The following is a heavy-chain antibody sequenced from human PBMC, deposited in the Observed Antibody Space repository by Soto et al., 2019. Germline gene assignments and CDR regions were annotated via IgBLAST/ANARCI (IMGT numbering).Heavy chain of an antibody. V-gene: IGHV5-10-1*01. CDR3: ARFYIEYSSSSGAYYYYGMDV. D-gene: IGHD6-6*01. Sequence: PGESLKISCKGSGYSFTSYWISWVRQMPGKGLEWMGRIDPSDSYTNYSPYFQGHVTISADKSISTAYLQWSSLKASDTAMYYCARFYIEYSSSSGAYYYYGMDVWGQGTTVTVSS. J-gene: IGHJ6*02. CDR2: IDPSDSYT. CDR1: GYSFTSYW.